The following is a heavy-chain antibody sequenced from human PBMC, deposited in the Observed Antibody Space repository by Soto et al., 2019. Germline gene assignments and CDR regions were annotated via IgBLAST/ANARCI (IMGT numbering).Heavy chain of an antibody. D-gene: IGHD5-12*01. CDR3: VRVGGYEPKVY. Sequence: QVQVQESGPGLLKPSGTLSLTCAVSGGSISSIDWWSWVRQPPGKGLEWIGEIHQSGSTHYNPSLQSRVTISVDISKNQLSLSLTSVTAADTAVYYCVRVGGYEPKVYWGQGTQVTVSS. CDR1: GGSISSIDW. J-gene: IGHJ4*02. CDR2: IHQSGST. V-gene: IGHV4-4*02.